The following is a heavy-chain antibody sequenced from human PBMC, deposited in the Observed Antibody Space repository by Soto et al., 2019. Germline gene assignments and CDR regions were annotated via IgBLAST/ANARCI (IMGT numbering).Heavy chain of an antibody. D-gene: IGHD2-15*01. Sequence: QVQLVQSGAEVKKPGASVKVSCKASGYTFTSYGISWVRQAPGQGLEWMGWISAYNGNTNYAQKLQGRVTVTTDTATSTAYMELRSLRSDDTAVYYCARAPPVTVVAYYYYGMDVWGQGSTVTVSS. J-gene: IGHJ6*02. CDR1: GYTFTSYG. CDR3: ARAPPVTVVAYYYYGMDV. CDR2: ISAYNGNT. V-gene: IGHV1-18*04.